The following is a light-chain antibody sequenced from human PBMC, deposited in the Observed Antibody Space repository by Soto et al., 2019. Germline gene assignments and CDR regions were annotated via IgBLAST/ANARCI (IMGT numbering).Light chain of an antibody. CDR1: SSNIGNNA. Sequence: QSVLTQPPSVSEAPRQRVTISCSGSSSNIGNNAVSWYQQIPGTAPKLLIYYDDRLPSGVSDRFSGSKSGTSASLAISGLQSEDVADYYCAAWDDSLNFYVFGTGTKVTVL. J-gene: IGLJ1*01. CDR2: YDD. CDR3: AAWDDSLNFYV. V-gene: IGLV1-36*01.